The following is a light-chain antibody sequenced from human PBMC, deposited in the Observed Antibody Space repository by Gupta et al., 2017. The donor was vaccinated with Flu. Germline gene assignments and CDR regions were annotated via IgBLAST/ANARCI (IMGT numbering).Light chain of an antibody. Sequence: DIVMTQSQLSLPVTPGEPASISCRSSQSLRHSNGYNYLDWYLQKPGQSPQLLIYLGSNRASGVPDRFSGSGSGTDFTLKISRVEAEDVGVYYCMQALQTPPFTFGHGTKVDIK. CDR1: QSLRHSNGYNY. CDR2: LGS. CDR3: MQALQTPPFT. J-gene: IGKJ3*01. V-gene: IGKV2-28*01.